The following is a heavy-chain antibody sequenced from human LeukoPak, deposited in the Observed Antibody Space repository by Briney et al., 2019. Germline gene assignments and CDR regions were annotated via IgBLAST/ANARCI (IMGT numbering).Heavy chain of an antibody. Sequence: GRSLRLSCAASGFTFSSYAMHWVRQAPGKGLEWVAVISYDGSNKYYADSVKGRFTISRDNSKNTLYLQMNSLRAEDTAVYYCARGTIYGSGCYTGYYFDYWGQGTLVTVSS. J-gene: IGHJ4*02. D-gene: IGHD3-10*01. CDR3: ARGTIYGSGCYTGYYFDY. CDR1: GFTFSSYA. CDR2: ISYDGSNK. V-gene: IGHV3-30*04.